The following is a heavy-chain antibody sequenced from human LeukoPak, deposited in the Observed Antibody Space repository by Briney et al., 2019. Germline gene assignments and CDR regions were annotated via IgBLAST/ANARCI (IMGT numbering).Heavy chain of an antibody. J-gene: IGHJ4*02. D-gene: IGHD3-22*01. V-gene: IGHV3-23*01. CDR1: GFTFSSYA. CDR2: ISGSGGST. CDR3: AKDLFHYDSSGSMDY. Sequence: PGGSLRLSCAASGFTFSSYAMSWVRQAPGKGLEWVSAISGSGGSTYYADSVKGRFTISRDNSKNTLYLQMNSLRAEVTAVYYCAKDLFHYDSSGSMDYWGQGTLVTVSS.